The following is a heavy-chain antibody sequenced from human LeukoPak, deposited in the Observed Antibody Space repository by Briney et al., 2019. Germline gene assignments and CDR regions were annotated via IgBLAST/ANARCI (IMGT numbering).Heavy chain of an antibody. Sequence: PSETLSLTCTVSGGSISSYYWSWIRQPPGKGLEWIGYIYYSGSTNYNPSLKSRVTISVDTSKNQFSLKLSSVTAADTAVYYCASLLRGSTAPHYWGQGTLVTVSS. CDR3: ASLLRGSTAPHY. CDR1: GGSISSYY. J-gene: IGHJ4*02. D-gene: IGHD3-10*01. CDR2: IYYSGST. V-gene: IGHV4-59*08.